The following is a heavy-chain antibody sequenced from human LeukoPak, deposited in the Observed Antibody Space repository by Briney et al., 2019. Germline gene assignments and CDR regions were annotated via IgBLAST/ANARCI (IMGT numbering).Heavy chain of an antibody. CDR3: ASGGYCSGGSCLHTRRFAFDI. V-gene: IGHV4-4*07. J-gene: IGHJ3*02. D-gene: IGHD2-15*01. CDR1: GGSISSYY. Sequence: AETLSLTCTVSGGSISSYYWSWIRQPAGKGLEWIWRIYTSGSTNYNPSLKSRVTMSVDTSKNQFSLKLSSVTAADTAVYYCASGGYCSGGSCLHTRRFAFDIWGQGTMVTVSS. CDR2: IYTSGST.